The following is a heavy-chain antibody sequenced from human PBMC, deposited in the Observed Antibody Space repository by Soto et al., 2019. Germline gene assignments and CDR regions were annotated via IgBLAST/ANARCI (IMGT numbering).Heavy chain of an antibody. V-gene: IGHV1-69*01. CDR1: GGTFSTYG. CDR2: IIPLFGTT. CDR3: ARQPAATDYYYYGMDV. D-gene: IGHD2-2*01. J-gene: IGHJ6*01. Sequence: QVQLVQSGAEVKKPGSSVKVSCKASGGTFSTYGINWVRQAPGQGLEWLGGIIPLFGTTDYARKVQGRVTITADETTGTAYMELSSLRSDDTAVYYCARQPAATDYYYYGMDVW.